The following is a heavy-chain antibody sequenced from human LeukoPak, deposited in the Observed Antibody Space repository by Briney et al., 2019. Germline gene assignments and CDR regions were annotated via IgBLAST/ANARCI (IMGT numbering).Heavy chain of an antibody. CDR2: IKQDGSEK. Sequence: GGSLRLSCAASGFTFSSYWMSWVRQAPGKGLEWVANIKQDGSEKYYVDSVKGRFTISRDNAKNSLYLQMNSLRAEDTAVYYCAQLGGDYYYYYGMDVWGQGTTVTVSS. CDR1: GFTFSSYW. J-gene: IGHJ6*02. D-gene: IGHD3-16*01. V-gene: IGHV3-7*01. CDR3: AQLGGDYYYYYGMDV.